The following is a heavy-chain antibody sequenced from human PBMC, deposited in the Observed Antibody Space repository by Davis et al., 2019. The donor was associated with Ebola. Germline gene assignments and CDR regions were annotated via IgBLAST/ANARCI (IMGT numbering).Heavy chain of an antibody. CDR2: INPITGGT. Sequence: ASVTVSCKASGYRFTSYYMHWVRQAPGQGLEWMGIINPITGGTSYAQNFQVRVNMTRDTSTSTVYMELSSLRSEDTAVYYCAREGGRYYDSSGYVFVIWGQGTMVKVSS. D-gene: IGHD3-22*01. CDR1: GYRFTSYY. V-gene: IGHV1-46*01. J-gene: IGHJ3*02. CDR3: AREGGRYYDSSGYVFVI.